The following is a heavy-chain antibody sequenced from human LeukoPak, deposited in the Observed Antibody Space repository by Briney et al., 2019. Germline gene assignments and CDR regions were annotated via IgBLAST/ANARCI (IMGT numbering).Heavy chain of an antibody. V-gene: IGHV4-59*01. Sequence: SETLSLTCTVSGGSMNNYYWSWIRQAPGKGLEWIGYISDSGSTNYNPSLRSRVTISVDTSKNQFSLKLSSVTAADTALYYCARYDYGDCWFDPWGQGTLVTVSS. CDR1: GGSMNNYY. D-gene: IGHD4-17*01. CDR2: ISDSGST. J-gene: IGHJ5*02. CDR3: ARYDYGDCWFDP.